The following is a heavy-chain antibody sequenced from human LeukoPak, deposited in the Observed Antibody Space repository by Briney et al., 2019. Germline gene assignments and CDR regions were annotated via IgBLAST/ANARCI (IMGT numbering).Heavy chain of an antibody. D-gene: IGHD3-9*01. CDR2: INSDGSTT. CDR1: GFTFSSYW. CDR3: ARGSLTVVDY. V-gene: IGHV3-74*01. J-gene: IGHJ4*02. Sequence: GGYLRLFCAASGFTFSSYWTHWVRQAPGKGVVWVSRINSDGSTTNYADSVKGRFTISRDNAKDTLYLQMNSLRAEDTAVYYCARGSLTVVDYWGQGTLVTVSS.